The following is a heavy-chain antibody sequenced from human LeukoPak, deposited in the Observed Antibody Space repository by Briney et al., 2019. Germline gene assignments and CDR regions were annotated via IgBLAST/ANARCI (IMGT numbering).Heavy chain of an antibody. CDR1: GFTFSSYA. D-gene: IGHD6-13*01. Sequence: GGSLRLSCAASGFTFSSYAMSWVRQAPGKGLEWVANIKQDGSEKYYVDSVKARFTISRDNAKNSLYLQMNSLRAEDTAVYYCARDSAAALYYYYYGMDVWGQGTTVTVSS. J-gene: IGHJ6*02. CDR3: ARDSAAALYYYYYGMDV. V-gene: IGHV3-7*01. CDR2: IKQDGSEK.